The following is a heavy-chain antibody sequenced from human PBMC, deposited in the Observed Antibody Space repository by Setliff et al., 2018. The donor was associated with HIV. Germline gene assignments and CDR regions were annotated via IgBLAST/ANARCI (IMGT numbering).Heavy chain of an antibody. CDR3: VTSSSWSSRLNF. CDR1: GGPLSGHY. Sequence: SETLSLTCAVYGGPLSGHYWSWIRQPPGQGLEWIGETSHSGKTNYNPSLKSRVTISVDTSKNQFSLKLTSVTAADTAVYYCVTSSSWSSRLNFWGPGMLVTVYS. V-gene: IGHV4-34*01. D-gene: IGHD2-2*01. J-gene: IGHJ4*02. CDR2: TSHSGKT.